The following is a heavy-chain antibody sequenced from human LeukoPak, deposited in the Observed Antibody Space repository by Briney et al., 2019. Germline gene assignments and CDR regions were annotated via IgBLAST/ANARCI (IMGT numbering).Heavy chain of an antibody. CDR1: GYTFTSYD. D-gene: IGHD6-13*01. Sequence: ASVKVSCKASGYTFTSYDINWVRQATGQGLEWMGWMNPNSGNTGYAQKFQGRVTMTRNTSISTAYMELSSLRSEDTAVYYCARAPAAGYFYYYYYMDVWSKGTTVTISS. J-gene: IGHJ6*03. CDR3: ARAPAAGYFYYYYYMDV. CDR2: MNPNSGNT. V-gene: IGHV1-8*01.